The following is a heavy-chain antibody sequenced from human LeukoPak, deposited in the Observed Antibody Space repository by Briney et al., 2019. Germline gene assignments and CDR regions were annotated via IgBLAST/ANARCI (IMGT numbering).Heavy chain of an antibody. Sequence: SETLSLTCTVSGGSISSCYWSWIRQPPGKGLEWIGYIYYSGSTNYNPSLKSRVTISVDTSKNQFSLKLSSVTAADTAVYYCARGMGIAVAGPYFDYWAREPWSPSPQ. V-gene: IGHV4-59*01. CDR2: IYYSGST. J-gene: IGHJ4*02. D-gene: IGHD6-19*01. CDR1: GGSISSCY. CDR3: ARGMGIAVAGPYFDY.